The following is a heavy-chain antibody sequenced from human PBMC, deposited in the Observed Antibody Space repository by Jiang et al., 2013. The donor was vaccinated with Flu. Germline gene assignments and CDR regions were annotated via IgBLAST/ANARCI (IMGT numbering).Heavy chain of an antibody. V-gene: IGHV6-1*01. Sequence: SSNSAAWNWIRQSPSRGLEWLGRTYYRSKWYNDYAVSVKSRIAINPDTSKNQFSLQLNSVTPDDTAVYYCARGSSGWYYFDYWGQGTLVTVSS. CDR2: TYYRSKWYN. CDR3: ARGSSGWYYFDY. CDR1: SSNSAA. D-gene: IGHD6-19*01. J-gene: IGHJ4*02.